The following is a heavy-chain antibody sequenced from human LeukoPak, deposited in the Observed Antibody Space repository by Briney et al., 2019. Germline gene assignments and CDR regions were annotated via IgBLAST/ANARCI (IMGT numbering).Heavy chain of an antibody. CDR1: GGSITNYY. CDR3: ARRGNFDC. CDR2: SHYTGKT. J-gene: IGHJ4*02. V-gene: IGHV4-59*08. Sequence: PSETLSLTCAVSGGSITNYYWSWIRQPPGEGLEWIGYSHYTGKTYYNPSLKSRVTMSVDTSKSQFSLRLTSVTAADTAVYYCARRGNFDCWGQGTLVTVSS. D-gene: IGHD6-13*01.